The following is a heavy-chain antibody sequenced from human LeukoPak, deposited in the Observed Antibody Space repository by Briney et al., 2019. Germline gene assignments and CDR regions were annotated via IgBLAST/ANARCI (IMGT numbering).Heavy chain of an antibody. CDR3: ASGFLDDFWSGHF. CDR2: IKYDGSEK. J-gene: IGHJ4*02. D-gene: IGHD3-3*01. Sequence: QTGGSLRLSCAASGFSFSTHWMSWVRLAPGKGPEWVANIKYDGSEKYYVDSVKGRFTISRDNAKTSLYLHMNSLRAEDTAVYYCASGFLDDFWSGHFWGQGTLVTVSS. V-gene: IGHV3-7*01. CDR1: GFSFSTHW.